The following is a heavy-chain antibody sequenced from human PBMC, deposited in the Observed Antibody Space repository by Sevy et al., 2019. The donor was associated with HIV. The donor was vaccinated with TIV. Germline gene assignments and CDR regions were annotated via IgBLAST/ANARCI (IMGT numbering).Heavy chain of an antibody. CDR1: GGTFSSYA. Sequence: ASVKVSCKASGGTFSSYAISWVRQAPGQGLEWMGGIIPIFGTANYAQKFQGRVTITADESTNTAYMELSSLRSEDTAVYYCARDRPSLPKLELDAFDIWDQGTMVTVSS. CDR3: ARDRPSLPKLELDAFDI. V-gene: IGHV1-69*13. D-gene: IGHD1-7*01. J-gene: IGHJ3*02. CDR2: IIPIFGTA.